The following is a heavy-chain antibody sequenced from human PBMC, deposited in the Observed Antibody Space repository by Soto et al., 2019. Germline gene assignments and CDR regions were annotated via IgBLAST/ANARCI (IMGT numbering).Heavy chain of an antibody. J-gene: IGHJ2*01. CDR1: GFTFSDPY. CDR2: TRNKANSYTT. CDR3: ARSMTHSWYFDL. Sequence: EVQLVESGGGLVQPGGSLRLSCAASGFTFSDPYMDWVRQAPGKGLEWVGRTRNKANSYTTEYAACVKGRFTISRDDSRNSLYLQMNSLKTEDTAVYYCARSMTHSWYFDLWGRGTLVTVSS. D-gene: IGHD2-21*02. V-gene: IGHV3-72*01.